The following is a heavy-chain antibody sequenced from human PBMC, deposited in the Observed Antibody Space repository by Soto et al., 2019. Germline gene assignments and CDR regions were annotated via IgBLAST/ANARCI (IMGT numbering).Heavy chain of an antibody. CDR3: ARDPRLVVVTADYYGMDV. CDR1: GYAFTGNY. V-gene: IGHV1-2*02. D-gene: IGHD2-21*02. J-gene: IGHJ6*02. Sequence: ASLKVSCKACGYAFTGNYSHWVRQATGQGLEWMGWINPNSGGTNYAQKFQGRVTMTRDTSISTAYMELSRLRSDDTAVYYCARDPRLVVVTADYYGMDVWGQGTTVTVSS. CDR2: INPNSGGT.